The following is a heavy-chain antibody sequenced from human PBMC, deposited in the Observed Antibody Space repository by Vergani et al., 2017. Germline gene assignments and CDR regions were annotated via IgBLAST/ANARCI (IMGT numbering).Heavy chain of an antibody. V-gene: IGHV3-23*04. CDR1: GFTFSSYS. Sequence: EVQLVESGGGLVKPGGSLRLSCAASGFTFSSYSMNWVRQAPGKGLEWVSAISGSGGSTYYADSVKGRFTISRDNSKNTLYLQMNSLRAEDTAVYYCAKAVYYYYGMDVWGQGTTVTVSS. CDR2: ISGSGGST. J-gene: IGHJ6*02. CDR3: AKAVYYYYGMDV.